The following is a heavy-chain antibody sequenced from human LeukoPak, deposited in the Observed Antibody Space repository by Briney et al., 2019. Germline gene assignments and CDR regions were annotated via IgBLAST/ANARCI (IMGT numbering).Heavy chain of an antibody. Sequence: GGSLRLSCAASGFTVSSNYMNWVRQAPGKGLEWVSIIYSGGSTYYADSVKGRFTISRDNSKNTLYLQTNSLRAEDTAVYYCARDQGPAAGHYGMDVWGQGTTVTVSS. CDR1: GFTVSSNY. J-gene: IGHJ6*02. CDR2: IYSGGST. CDR3: ARDQGPAAGHYGMDV. D-gene: IGHD6-19*01. V-gene: IGHV3-53*01.